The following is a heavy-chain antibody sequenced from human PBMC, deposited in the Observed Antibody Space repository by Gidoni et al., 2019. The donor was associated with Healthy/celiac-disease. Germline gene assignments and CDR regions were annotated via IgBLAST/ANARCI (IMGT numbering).Heavy chain of an antibody. V-gene: IGHV5-10-1*03. CDR1: GYSFTSYW. D-gene: IGHD5-12*01. J-gene: IGHJ5*02. CDR2: LDPSDSYT. CDR3: ARHLVGDGYNEWFDP. Sequence: EVQLVQSGAEVKKPGDSLRSSCTGSGYSFTSYWISGVRQMPGKGLEWLGRLDPSDSYTNSSPSVQGHVTSAADKSISTAYLQWSSLKASDTAMYYCARHLVGDGYNEWFDPWGQGTLVTVSS.